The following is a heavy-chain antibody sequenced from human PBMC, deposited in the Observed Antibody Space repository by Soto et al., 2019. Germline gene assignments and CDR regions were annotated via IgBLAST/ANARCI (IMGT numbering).Heavy chain of an antibody. D-gene: IGHD2-15*01. CDR1: GFTFSSYW. CDR3: ARISQGTYCRGGNCYSDY. V-gene: IGHV3-74*01. J-gene: IGHJ4*02. Sequence: EVQLVESGGDLVQPGGSLRLSCAASGFTFSSYWMHWVRQDPEKGLVWVSRINGDGISTSYADSVKGRFTISRDNAKDTLYLHINSLGDEDTAVYYCARISQGTYCRGGNCYSDYWGQGTLVTVSS. CDR2: INGDGIST.